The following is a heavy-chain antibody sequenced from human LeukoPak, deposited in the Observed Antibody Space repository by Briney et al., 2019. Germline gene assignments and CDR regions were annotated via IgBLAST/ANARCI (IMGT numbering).Heavy chain of an antibody. Sequence: GGSLRLSCAASGFTFSSYGMHWVRQAPGKGLEWVAVISYDGSIKYYADAVKGRFTISRDNSKTTLYLQMNSLRPEDTAVYFCAKGIGSGSYPPDYWGQGTLVTVSS. CDR1: GFTFSSYG. J-gene: IGHJ4*02. CDR2: ISYDGSIK. D-gene: IGHD3-10*01. CDR3: AKGIGSGSYPPDY. V-gene: IGHV3-30*18.